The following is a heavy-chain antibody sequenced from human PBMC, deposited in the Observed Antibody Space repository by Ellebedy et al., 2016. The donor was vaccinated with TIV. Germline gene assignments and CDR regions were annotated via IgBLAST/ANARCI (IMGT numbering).Heavy chain of an antibody. D-gene: IGHD3-3*01. J-gene: IGHJ4*02. V-gene: IGHV1-2*02. CDR1: GYTFTGYY. CDR2: INPNSGGT. Sequence: ASVKVSCXASGYTFTGYYMHWVRQAPGQGLEWMGWINPNSGGTNYAQKFQGRVTMTTDTSTSTAYMELRSLRSDDTAVYYCARVVRRYYDFWSGYLNQYYFDYWGQGTLVTVSS. CDR3: ARVVRRYYDFWSGYLNQYYFDY.